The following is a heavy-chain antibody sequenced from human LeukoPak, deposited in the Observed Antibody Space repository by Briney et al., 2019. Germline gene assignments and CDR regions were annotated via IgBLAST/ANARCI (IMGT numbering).Heavy chain of an antibody. V-gene: IGHV1-69*05. J-gene: IGHJ4*02. CDR1: GGTFSSYA. Sequence: SVKVSCKASGGTFSSYAISWVRQAPGQGLEWMGGIIPIFGTANYAQKFQGRVTITTDESTSTAYMELSSVRSEDTAVYYCARDGRAAAGRGYFDYWGQGTLVTVSS. CDR3: ARDGRAAAGRGYFDY. D-gene: IGHD6-13*01. CDR2: IIPIFGTA.